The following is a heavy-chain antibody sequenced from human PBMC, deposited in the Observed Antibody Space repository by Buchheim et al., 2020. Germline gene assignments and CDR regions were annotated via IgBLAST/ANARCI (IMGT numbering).Heavy chain of an antibody. V-gene: IGHV3-30-3*01. J-gene: IGHJ4*02. CDR1: GFTFSSYA. D-gene: IGHD3-3*01. CDR2: ISYDGSNK. CDR3: ARGDLWFDY. Sequence: QVHLVESGGGVVHPGRSLRLSCAASGFTFSSYAMHWVRQAPGKGLEWVAVISYDGSNKYYADSVKGRFTISRDNSKNTLYLQMNGLRAEDTAVYYCARGDLWFDYWGQGTL.